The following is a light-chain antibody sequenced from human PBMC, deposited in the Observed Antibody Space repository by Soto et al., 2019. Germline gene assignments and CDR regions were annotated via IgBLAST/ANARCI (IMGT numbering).Light chain of an antibody. CDR2: DVS. CDR3: QQYGSSPT. Sequence: EIVLTQSPGTLSLSPGERATLSCRSSQSVSSSYLAWYQQKPGQAPRLLIYDVSSRATGIPDRFSGSGSGTDSTLSISRLEPEDFAVYYCQQYGSSPTFGQGTKVEIK. CDR1: QSVSSSY. J-gene: IGKJ1*01. V-gene: IGKV3-20*01.